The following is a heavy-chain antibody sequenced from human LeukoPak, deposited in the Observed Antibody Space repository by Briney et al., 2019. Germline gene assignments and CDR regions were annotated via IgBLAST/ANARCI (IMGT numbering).Heavy chain of an antibody. D-gene: IGHD4-17*01. CDR1: GGSINSLY. CDR2: IHYSGIT. J-gene: IGHJ4*02. CDR3: ARGSRAVTTSSNIHPYYSDY. Sequence: SETLSLTCTVSGGSINSLYWNWIRQLPGKGLEWIGYIHYSGITNYNPSFNSRVTISLDTSKNQFSLKLTSVTAADMAVYYCARGSRAVTTSSNIHPYYSDYWGQGTLVTVSS. V-gene: IGHV4-59*01.